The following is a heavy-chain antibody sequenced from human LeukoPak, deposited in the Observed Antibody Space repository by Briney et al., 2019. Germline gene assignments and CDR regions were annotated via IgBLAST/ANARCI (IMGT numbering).Heavy chain of an antibody. J-gene: IGHJ3*02. V-gene: IGHV4-39*01. CDR3: ARLGTDWNSSGATHVDVFDI. Sequence: SETLSLTCTVSSGSISSGSYYWGWIRQPPGKGLEWIGTISYRGSTYYNSSLNSRVTISLDTSKNQFFLELSSVTAADTALFYCARLGTDWNSSGATHVDVFDIWGQGTMVTVSS. CDR1: SGSISSGSYY. D-gene: IGHD1-7*01. CDR2: ISYRGST.